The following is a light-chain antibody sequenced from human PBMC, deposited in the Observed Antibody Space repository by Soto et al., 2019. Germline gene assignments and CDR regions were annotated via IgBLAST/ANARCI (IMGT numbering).Light chain of an antibody. V-gene: IGKV1-39*01. CDR2: AAS. J-gene: IGKJ4*01. CDR3: QQLSRYPLA. CDR1: QSISSY. Sequence: DIQMTQSPSPLSASVGDRVTITCRASQSISSYLNWYQNKPGKDPKLLIYAASSLQSGVPSRFSGSGSETEFTLTIRALQPEDFATYECQQLSRYPLAFGGGTKGDIK.